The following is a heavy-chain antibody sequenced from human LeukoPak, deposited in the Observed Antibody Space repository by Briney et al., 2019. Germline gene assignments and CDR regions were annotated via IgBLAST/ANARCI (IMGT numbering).Heavy chain of an antibody. D-gene: IGHD3-22*01. CDR1: GYTFTSYD. J-gene: IGHJ4*02. CDR2: MNPISGNT. CDR3: ARTSDYDSSGYYFPFDY. Sequence: ASVKVSCKASGYTFTSYDINWARQATGQGLEWMGWMNPISGNTGYAQKFQGRVTMTRNTSISTAYMELSSLRSEDTAVYYCARTSDYDSSGYYFPFDYWGQGTLVTVSS. V-gene: IGHV1-8*01.